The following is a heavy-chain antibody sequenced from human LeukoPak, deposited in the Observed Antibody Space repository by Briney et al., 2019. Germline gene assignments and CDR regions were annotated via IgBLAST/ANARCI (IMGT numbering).Heavy chain of an antibody. V-gene: IGHV1-69*05. CDR2: IIPIFGTA. Sequence: SVKVSCKASGGTLSSYAISWVRQAPGQGLEWMGGIIPIFGTANYAQKFQGRVTITTDESTSTAYMELSSLRSEDTAVYYCARDRGHDPFYWNYGALDKNSYYYYYMDVWGKGTTVTVSS. J-gene: IGHJ6*03. D-gene: IGHD1-7*01. CDR3: ARDRGHDPFYWNYGALDKNSYYYYYMDV. CDR1: GGTLSSYA.